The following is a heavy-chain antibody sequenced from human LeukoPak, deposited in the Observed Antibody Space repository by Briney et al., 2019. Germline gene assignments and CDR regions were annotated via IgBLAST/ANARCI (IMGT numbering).Heavy chain of an antibody. Sequence: SVKVSCKASGGTFSSYAISWVRQAPGQGLEWMGGIIPIFGTANYAQKFQGRVTITTDESTSTAYMELSSLRSEDTAVYYCARRSSGYSRLDDAFDIWGQGTMVTVSS. CDR2: IIPIFGTA. V-gene: IGHV1-69*05. D-gene: IGHD3-22*01. J-gene: IGHJ3*02. CDR3: ARRSSGYSRLDDAFDI. CDR1: GGTFSSYA.